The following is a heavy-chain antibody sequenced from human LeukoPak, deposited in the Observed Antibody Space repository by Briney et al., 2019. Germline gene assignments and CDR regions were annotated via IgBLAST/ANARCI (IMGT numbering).Heavy chain of an antibody. D-gene: IGHD1-1*01. J-gene: IGHJ5*02. CDR2: IIPIFGTA. CDR1: GGTFSSYA. CDR3: VRDGYPSNWFDP. V-gene: IGHV1-69*13. Sequence: SVKVSCKASGGTFSSYAISWVRQAPGQGLEWMGGIIPIFGTANYAQKFQGRVTITADESTSTAYMELSSLRSEDTAVYYCVRDGYPSNWFDPWGQGTLVTVSS.